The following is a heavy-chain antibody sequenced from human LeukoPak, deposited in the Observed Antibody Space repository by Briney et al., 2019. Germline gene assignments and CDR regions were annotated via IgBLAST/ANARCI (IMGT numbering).Heavy chain of an antibody. V-gene: IGHV3-23*01. J-gene: IGHJ4*02. CDR3: AKLLYYYDSSQPY. Sequence: PGGSLRLSCAASGFTFSSSAMSWVRQAPGKGLEWVSTISPSGGSTYDADSVKGRFTISRDNSKNTLYLQMNSLRGEDTAVYYCAKLLYYYDSSQPYWGQGTLVTVSS. CDR2: ISPSGGST. D-gene: IGHD3-22*01. CDR1: GFTFSSSA.